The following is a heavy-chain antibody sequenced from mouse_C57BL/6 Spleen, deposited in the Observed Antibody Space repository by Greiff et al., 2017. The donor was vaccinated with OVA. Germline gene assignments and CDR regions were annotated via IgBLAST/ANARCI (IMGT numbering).Heavy chain of an antibody. J-gene: IGHJ4*01. V-gene: IGHV5-16*01. D-gene: IGHD1-1*01. Sequence: EVKLMESEGGLVQPGSSMKLSCTASGFTFSDYYMAWVRQVPEKGLEWVANINYDGSSTYYLDSLKSRFIISRDNAKNILYLQMSSLKSEDTATYYCAREGTTVRGYDMDYWGQGTSVTVSS. CDR3: AREGTTVRGYDMDY. CDR2: INYDGSST. CDR1: GFTFSDYY.